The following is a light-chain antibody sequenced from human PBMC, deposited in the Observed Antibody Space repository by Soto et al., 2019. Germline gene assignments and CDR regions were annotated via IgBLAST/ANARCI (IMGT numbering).Light chain of an antibody. CDR1: SSDVGGYNY. J-gene: IGLJ1*01. CDR3: DSYTSGSSYV. CDR2: DVS. V-gene: IGLV2-14*01. Sequence: QSALTQPASVSGSPGQSITISCTGTSSDVGGYNYVSWYQQHPGKAPKLMIYDVSYRPSGVSDRFSGSKSGNTASLTISGLQSEDEADYYCDSYTSGSSYVFGTGTK.